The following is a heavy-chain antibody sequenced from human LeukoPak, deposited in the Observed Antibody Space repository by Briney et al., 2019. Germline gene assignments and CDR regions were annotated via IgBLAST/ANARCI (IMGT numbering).Heavy chain of an antibody. CDR2: LSYDGSYQ. CDR3: AKAPVTSCRGAFCSPFDS. CDR1: GVNFSSYP. V-gene: IGHV3-30*04. J-gene: IGHJ4*02. D-gene: IGHD2-15*01. Sequence: GGSLRLSCEPSGVNFSSYPMHWVRQAPGKGLEWGALLSYDGSYQYYADSVRGRFTISRDNSRNTMYLQMNSLRAADAAVYYCAKAPVTSCRGAFCSPFDSWGQGTLVTVSS.